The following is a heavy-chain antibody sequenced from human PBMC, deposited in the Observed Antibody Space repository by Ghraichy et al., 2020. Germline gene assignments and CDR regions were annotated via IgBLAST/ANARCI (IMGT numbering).Heavy chain of an antibody. V-gene: IGHV3-74*03. CDR3: ARGGGGMGIMGWVDP. CDR1: GFPFRSHW. Sequence: GSLRLSCAASGFPFRSHWMHWVRQAPGKWPVWVARINGDGSSITYANSVKGRFTISRDNAKNTVYLQMNRLRDEDTAVYYCARGGGGMGIMGWVDPWGPGTLVTVSS. CDR2: INGDGSSI. J-gene: IGHJ5*02. D-gene: IGHD2-15*01.